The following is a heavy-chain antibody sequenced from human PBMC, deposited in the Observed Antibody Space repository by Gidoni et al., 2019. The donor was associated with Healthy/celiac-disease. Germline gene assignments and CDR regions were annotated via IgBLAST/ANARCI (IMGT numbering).Heavy chain of an antibody. V-gene: IGHV3-23*01. D-gene: IGHD3-22*01. CDR3: AKAEGITMIVVVINGFDY. J-gene: IGHJ4*02. CDR1: GFTFSSCA. CDR2: ISGSGGST. Sequence: EVQLLESGGGLVQPGGSLRLSCAASGFTFSSCAMSWVRQAPGKGLEWVSGISGSGGSTYYADSVKGRFTISRDNSKNTLYLQMNSLRAEDTAVYYCAKAEGITMIVVVINGFDYWGQGTLVTVSS.